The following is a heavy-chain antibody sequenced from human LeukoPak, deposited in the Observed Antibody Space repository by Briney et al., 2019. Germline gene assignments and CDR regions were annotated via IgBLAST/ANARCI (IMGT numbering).Heavy chain of an antibody. J-gene: IGHJ4*02. CDR2: INHSGST. V-gene: IGHV4-34*01. CDR3: VRDSDLAVAGAIDY. CDR1: GGSFSGYY. D-gene: IGHD6-19*01. Sequence: SETLSLTCAVYGGSFSGYYWSWIRQPPGKGLEWIGEINHSGSTNYNPSLKSRVTISVDTSKNQFSLKLSSVTAADTAVYYCVRDSDLAVAGAIDYWGQGTLVTVSS.